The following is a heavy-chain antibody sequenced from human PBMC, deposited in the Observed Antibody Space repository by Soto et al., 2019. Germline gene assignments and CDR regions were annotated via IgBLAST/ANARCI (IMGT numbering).Heavy chain of an antibody. CDR3: ARGRAVAV. CDR2: IQEDGSES. J-gene: IGHJ4*02. V-gene: IGHV3-7*02. Sequence: EVQLVESGGGLVQPGGSLRLSCVASGFTFSNYCMTWIRQPPGKGLEWVANIQEDGSESHYVDSVRGRFTISGDNARNSLFLEMNSLRVEDTGIYYCARGRAVAVWGQGTLVIVSS. CDR1: GFTFSNYC. D-gene: IGHD6-19*01.